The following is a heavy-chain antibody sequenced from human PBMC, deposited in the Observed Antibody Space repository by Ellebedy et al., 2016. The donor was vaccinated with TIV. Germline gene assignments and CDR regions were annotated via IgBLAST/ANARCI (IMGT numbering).Heavy chain of an antibody. CDR1: GYTFTSFD. J-gene: IGHJ6*02. Sequence: ASVKVSCKASGYTFTSFDINWLRQATGQGLEWMAWMNPNSNNTGYAQKFQGRVTMTRDTSKSTAYMELSSLRSEDTAVYFCARAVAGDKYYYYGMDVWGQGTTVTVSS. CDR2: MNPNSNNT. D-gene: IGHD6-19*01. V-gene: IGHV1-8*01. CDR3: ARAVAGDKYYYYGMDV.